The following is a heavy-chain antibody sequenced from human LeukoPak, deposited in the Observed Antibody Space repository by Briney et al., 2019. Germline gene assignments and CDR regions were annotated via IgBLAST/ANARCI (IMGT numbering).Heavy chain of an antibody. CDR1: GFTFSSYS. D-gene: IGHD6-19*01. CDR2: ISSSSSYI. V-gene: IGHV3-21*01. Sequence: GGSLRLSCAASGFTFSSYSMNWVRQAPGKGLEWVSSISSSSSYIYYADSVKGRFTISRDNAKNSLYLQMNSLSAEDTAVYYCARDPRVAVAGTSERAFDIWGQGTMVTVSS. CDR3: ARDPRVAVAGTSERAFDI. J-gene: IGHJ3*02.